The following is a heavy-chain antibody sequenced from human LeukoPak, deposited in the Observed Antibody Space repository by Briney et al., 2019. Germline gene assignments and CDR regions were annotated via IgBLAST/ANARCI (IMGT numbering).Heavy chain of an antibody. CDR1: GFTFSSYA. CDR3: ARDTFLSAGAFDI. J-gene: IGHJ3*02. V-gene: IGHV3-30*04. CDR2: ISYDGSNK. Sequence: LRLSCAASGFTFSSYAMHWVRQAPGKGLEWVAVISYDGSNKYYADSVKGRFTISRDNARNSLYLRMNSLRAEDTAVYYCARDTFLSAGAFDIWGQGTMVSVSS. D-gene: IGHD2/OR15-2a*01.